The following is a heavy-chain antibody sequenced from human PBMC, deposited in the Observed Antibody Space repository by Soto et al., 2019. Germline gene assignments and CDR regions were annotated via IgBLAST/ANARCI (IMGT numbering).Heavy chain of an antibody. CDR3: ARKGVSNLDY. V-gene: IGHV3-21*04. J-gene: IGHJ4*02. Sequence: EVLLVESGGGLVKPGESLRLSCAASGFTFTTYTMTWVRQAPGKGLEWVSVISSRSGSSKYYADSVKGRFNISRDNAKNSLYLQMNSLSADDTATYYCARKGVSNLDYWGQGTLVTVSS. CDR2: ISSRSGSSK. D-gene: IGHD2-8*01. CDR1: GFTFTTYT.